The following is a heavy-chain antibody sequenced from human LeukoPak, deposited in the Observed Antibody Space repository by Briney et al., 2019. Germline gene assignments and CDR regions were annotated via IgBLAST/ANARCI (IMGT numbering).Heavy chain of an antibody. V-gene: IGHV1-18*01. Sequence: ASVKVSCKASGYTFTSYGISWVRQAPGQGLEWMGWISAYNGNTNYAQKLQGRVTMTTDTSTSTAYMELRNLRSDDTAVYYCARDRLYCSGGSCYSSWFDPWGQGTLVTVSS. CDR2: ISAYNGNT. J-gene: IGHJ5*02. CDR1: GYTFTSYG. D-gene: IGHD2-15*01. CDR3: ARDRLYCSGGSCYSSWFDP.